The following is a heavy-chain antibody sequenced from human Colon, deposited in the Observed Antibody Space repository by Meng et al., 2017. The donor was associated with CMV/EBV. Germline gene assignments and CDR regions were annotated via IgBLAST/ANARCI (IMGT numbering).Heavy chain of an antibody. V-gene: IGHV4-39*01. CDR3: ASFSSSWYDDY. CDR1: GGSISSSSYY. J-gene: IGHJ4*02. CDR2: IYYSGST. D-gene: IGHD6-13*01. Sequence: CTVSGGSISSSSYYWGWIRPPPGKGLEWIGSIYYSGSTYYNPSLKSRVTISVDTSKNQFSLKLSSVTAADTAVYYCASFSSSWYDDYWGQGTLVTVSS.